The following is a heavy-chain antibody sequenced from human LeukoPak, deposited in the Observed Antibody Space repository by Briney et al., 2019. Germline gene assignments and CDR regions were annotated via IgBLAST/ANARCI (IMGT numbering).Heavy chain of an antibody. D-gene: IGHD1-14*01. CDR1: GFTFSSYA. J-gene: IGHJ4*02. CDR3: ARARTLDY. V-gene: IGHV3-30-3*01. CDR2: ISYDGSNK. Sequence: GGSLRLSCAASGFTFSSYAMHWVRQAPGKGLEWVAVISYDGSNKYYADSVKGRFTISRDNSKNTLYLQMNSVRAEDTAVYYCARARTLDYWGQGTLVTVSS.